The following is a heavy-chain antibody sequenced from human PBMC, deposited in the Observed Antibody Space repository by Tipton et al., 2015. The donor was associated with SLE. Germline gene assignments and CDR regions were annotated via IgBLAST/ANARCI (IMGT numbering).Heavy chain of an antibody. V-gene: IGHV4-39*01. Sequence: LRLSCTVSGGSVSSSSKYWAWIRQPPGKGLEWIGSIYYSGNSYYNPSLKSRVTMSVDTSKNQFSLKLNSVTASDTAVYYCARVDWTLDYWGQGTPVTVSS. CDR1: GGSVSSSSKY. D-gene: IGHD3-9*01. CDR2: IYYSGNS. CDR3: ARVDWTLDY. J-gene: IGHJ4*02.